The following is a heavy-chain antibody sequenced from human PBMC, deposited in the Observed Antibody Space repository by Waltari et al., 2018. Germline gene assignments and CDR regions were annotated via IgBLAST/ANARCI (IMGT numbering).Heavy chain of an antibody. CDR3: ARESRIAAGP. Sequence: QVQLQELGPGLVKPSETLSLTCTVSGGSISSYYWSWIRQPPGKGLEWIGYIYYSGSTNYNPSLKSRVTISVDTSKNQFSLKLSSVTAADTAVYYCARESRIAAGPWGQGTLVTVSS. CDR2: IYYSGST. CDR1: GGSISSYY. V-gene: IGHV4-59*01. J-gene: IGHJ4*02. D-gene: IGHD6-13*01.